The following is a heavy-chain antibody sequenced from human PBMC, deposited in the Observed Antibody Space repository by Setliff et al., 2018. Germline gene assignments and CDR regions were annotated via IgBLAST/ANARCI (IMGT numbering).Heavy chain of an antibody. J-gene: IGHJ6*03. Sequence: PSETLSLTCAVYGGSFSDYYWSWIRQSPGKGLEWIGGINHRGNTNYNPSLKSRVTMSVDTSKNQFSLKLRSMTAADTAVYYCAREQWLDPPGYYYMDVWAKGTTVTVS. CDR3: AREQWLDPPGYYYMDV. D-gene: IGHD6-19*01. V-gene: IGHV4-34*01. CDR2: INHRGNT. CDR1: GGSFSDYY.